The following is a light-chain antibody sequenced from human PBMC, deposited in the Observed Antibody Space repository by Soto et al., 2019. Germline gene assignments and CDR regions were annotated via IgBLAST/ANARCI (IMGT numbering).Light chain of an antibody. V-gene: IGLV1-44*01. CDR2: LND. Sequence: QSVLTQPPSLSATPGQRVNISCSGSFSNIRDNAVNWYQQLPGAAPKLLIYLNDQRPSGVPDRFSGSKSGTSAFLAISGLQSEDEADYYCAAWDDSLNALFGTGTKLTVL. J-gene: IGLJ1*01. CDR1: FSNIRDNA. CDR3: AAWDDSLNAL.